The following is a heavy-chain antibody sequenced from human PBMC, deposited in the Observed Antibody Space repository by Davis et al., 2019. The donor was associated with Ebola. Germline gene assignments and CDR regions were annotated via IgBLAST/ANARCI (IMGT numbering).Heavy chain of an antibody. J-gene: IGHJ4*02. D-gene: IGHD1-26*01. CDR2: ISGSGGST. CDR1: GFTFSSYA. CDR3: ARDQWVGALDY. Sequence: GESLKISCAASGFTFSSYAMTWVRQAPGKGLECVSAISGSGGSTFYADSVKGLFTISRDNSKNTLFLQMNSLRAEDTALYYCARDQWVGALDYWGQGTLVTVSS. V-gene: IGHV3-23*01.